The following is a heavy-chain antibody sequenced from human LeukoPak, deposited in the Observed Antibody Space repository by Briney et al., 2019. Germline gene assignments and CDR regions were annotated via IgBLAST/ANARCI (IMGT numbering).Heavy chain of an antibody. CDR3: AKDRRQGGRLHYFDY. CDR2: ISGSGGST. Sequence: PGGSLRLSCAASGFTFSFYDMSWVRQVPGKGLEWVSTISGSGGSTNYPDSVRGRFTISRDNSKNTLYLQMNSLRAEDTAVYFCAKDRRQGGRLHYFDYWRQGALVTVSS. D-gene: IGHD1-26*01. V-gene: IGHV3-23*01. CDR1: GFTFSFYD. J-gene: IGHJ4*02.